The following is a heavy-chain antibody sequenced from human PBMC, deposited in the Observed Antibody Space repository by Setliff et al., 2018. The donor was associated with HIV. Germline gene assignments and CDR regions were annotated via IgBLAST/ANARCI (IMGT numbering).Heavy chain of an antibody. CDR2: ISGYNGHT. Sequence: ASVKVSCKAFGYIFTNFGISWVRQAPGQGLEWMGWISGYNGHTNYAQKFQGGVTMTTDTATSTAYMEVRSLRSDDTAVYYCARTDYGGNSGGNYFDYWGQGSLVTVSS. CDR1: GYIFTNFG. J-gene: IGHJ4*02. V-gene: IGHV1-18*01. D-gene: IGHD4-17*01. CDR3: ARTDYGGNSGGNYFDY.